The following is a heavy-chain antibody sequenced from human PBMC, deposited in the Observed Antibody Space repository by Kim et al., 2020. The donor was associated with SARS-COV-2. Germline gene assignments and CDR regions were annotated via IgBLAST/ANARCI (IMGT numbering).Heavy chain of an antibody. J-gene: IGHJ4*02. V-gene: IGHV3-15*01. Sequence: GRFTISRDDSKNTLYLQMNSLKTEDTAVYYCTTESETYYYDSSGYYYFDYWGQGTLVTVSS. D-gene: IGHD3-22*01. CDR3: TTESETYYYDSSGYYYFDY.